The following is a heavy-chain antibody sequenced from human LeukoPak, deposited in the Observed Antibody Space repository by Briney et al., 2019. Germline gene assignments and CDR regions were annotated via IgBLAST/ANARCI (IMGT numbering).Heavy chain of an antibody. CDR1: GFTFSSYW. CDR2: IKQDGSEK. D-gene: IGHD2-21*02. V-gene: IGHV3-7*04. CDR3: ARGGDPVKYYAEYFQY. J-gene: IGHJ1*01. Sequence: GGSLRLSCAASGFTFSSYWMSWVRQAPGKGLEWVANIKQDGSEKYYVDSVKGRFTISRDNAKNSLYLQMNSLRAEDTAVYYCARGGDPVKYYAEYFQYWGQGTLVTVSS.